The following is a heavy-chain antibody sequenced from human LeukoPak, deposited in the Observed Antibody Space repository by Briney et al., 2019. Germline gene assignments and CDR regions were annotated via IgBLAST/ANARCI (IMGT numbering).Heavy chain of an antibody. CDR3: ARAISIAAADPLDY. CDR1: GYTFTGYY. J-gene: IGHJ4*02. V-gene: IGHV1-2*02. Sequence: ASVKVSCKASGYTFTGYYMHWVRQAPGQGLEWMGWINPNSGGTNYAQKFQGRVTMTRDTSISTAYMELSRLRSDDTAVYYCARAISIAAADPLDYWGQGTLVTVSS. D-gene: IGHD6-13*01. CDR2: INPNSGGT.